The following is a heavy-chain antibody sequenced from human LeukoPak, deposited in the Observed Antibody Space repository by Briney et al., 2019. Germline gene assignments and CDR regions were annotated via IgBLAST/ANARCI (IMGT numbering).Heavy chain of an antibody. D-gene: IGHD3-3*01. CDR2: ISSSRNYI. CDR3: AKFSPTPLLNYYYYGMDV. Sequence: PGGSLRLSCAASGFTFSSYSMNWVRQALGKGLEWVSYISSSRNYIFYADSVKGRFTISRDNSKNTLYLQMNRLRAEDTTVYYCAKFSPTPLLNYYYYGMDVWGQGTTVTVSS. J-gene: IGHJ6*02. V-gene: IGHV3-21*04. CDR1: GFTFSSYS.